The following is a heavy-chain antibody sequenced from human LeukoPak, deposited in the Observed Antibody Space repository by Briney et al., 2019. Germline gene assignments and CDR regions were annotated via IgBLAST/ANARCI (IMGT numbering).Heavy chain of an antibody. J-gene: IGHJ3*01. CDR2: ISSSSRFI. Sequence: PGGSLILSCAASGFTFSGYIMNWVRQAPGKGLEWVSSISSSSRFIYYADSMKGRVTISRDTAKNSLYLQMHSLRAEDTAVYYCAREHHAPVQRYYSDSTSYSAFDVWGQGTMVTVSS. V-gene: IGHV3-21*01. CDR1: GFTFSGYI. CDR3: AREHHAPVQRYYSDSTSYSAFDV. D-gene: IGHD3-22*01.